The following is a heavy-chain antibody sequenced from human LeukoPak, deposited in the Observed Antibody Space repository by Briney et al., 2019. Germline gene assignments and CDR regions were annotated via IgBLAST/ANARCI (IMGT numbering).Heavy chain of an antibody. D-gene: IGHD3-22*01. CDR2: IKQDGSEK. Sequence: QTGGSLRLSCAASGFTFSTYWMSWVRQAPGKGLEWVANIKQDGSEKYYLDSVRGRFTISRDNAKNSVSLQMNSLRAEDTAVYYCAKDQGYYDSRLGGLDYWGQGTLVTVSS. CDR1: GFTFSTYW. V-gene: IGHV3-7*01. J-gene: IGHJ4*02. CDR3: AKDQGYYDSRLGGLDY.